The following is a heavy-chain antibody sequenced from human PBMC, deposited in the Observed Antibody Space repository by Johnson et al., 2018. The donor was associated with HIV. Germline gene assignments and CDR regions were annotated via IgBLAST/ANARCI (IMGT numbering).Heavy chain of an antibody. V-gene: IGHV3-NL1*01. Sequence: QVLLVESGGGVVRPGGSLRLSCAASGFTFDDYGMSWVRQAPGNGLEWVSVIYSGGSTYYADSVKGRFTISRDNSKNTLYMQMNSLRAEDTAVYYCAKDLGTGDDAFDIWGQGTMVTVSS. CDR2: IYSGGST. D-gene: IGHD7-27*01. CDR1: GFTFDDYG. J-gene: IGHJ3*02. CDR3: AKDLGTGDDAFDI.